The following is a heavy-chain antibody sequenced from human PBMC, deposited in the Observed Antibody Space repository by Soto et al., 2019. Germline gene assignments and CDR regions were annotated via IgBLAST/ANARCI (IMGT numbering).Heavy chain of an antibody. CDR2: ISAYNGNT. J-gene: IGHJ6*02. CDR1: GYTFTSYG. Sequence: GASVKVSCKASGYTFTSYGISWVRQAPGQGLEWMGWISAYNGNTNYAQKLQGRVTMTTDTSTSTAYMELSSLRSEDTAVYYCAREGGACSGGSCSYYGTDVWGQGTTVTVSS. V-gene: IGHV1-18*01. D-gene: IGHD2-15*01. CDR3: AREGGACSGGSCSYYGTDV.